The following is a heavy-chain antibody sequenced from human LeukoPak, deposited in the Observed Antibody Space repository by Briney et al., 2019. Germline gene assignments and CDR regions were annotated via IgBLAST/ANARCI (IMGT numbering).Heavy chain of an antibody. CDR1: GGSVSSGDYY. Sequence: SETLSVTCSVSGGSVSSGDYYCNWIRQPPGKGLEWVGYIYYSGSANYNPSLKSRLSISVDRSKNQFSLKLKSVTAADTAVYYCARDNSALDYRGQGTPVTVSS. V-gene: IGHV4-61*08. CDR2: IYYSGSA. CDR3: ARDNSALDY. J-gene: IGHJ4*02. D-gene: IGHD2-21*01.